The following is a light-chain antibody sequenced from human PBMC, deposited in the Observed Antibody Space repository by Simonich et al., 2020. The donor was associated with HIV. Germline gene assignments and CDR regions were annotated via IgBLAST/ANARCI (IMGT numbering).Light chain of an antibody. J-gene: IGKJ5*01. CDR3: QQYNNWPLT. Sequence: EIVMTQSPATLSVSPGESATLSCRASQSVRSNYAWYQQKPGQSPRLLIYGASTRATGIPARFSGSGSWTEFTLTISSLQSEDFAVYYCQQYNNWPLTFGQGTRLEIK. CDR2: GAS. V-gene: IGKV3-15*01. CDR1: QSVRSN.